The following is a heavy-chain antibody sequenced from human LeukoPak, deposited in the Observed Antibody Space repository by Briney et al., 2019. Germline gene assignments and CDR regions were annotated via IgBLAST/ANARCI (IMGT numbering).Heavy chain of an antibody. V-gene: IGHV3-66*01. J-gene: IGHJ4*02. D-gene: IGHD4-11*01. CDR3: ARVSDYSNYFDF. CDR1: GFTVSSNY. Sequence: GGSLRLSCAASGFTVSSNYMSWVRQAPGKGLEWVSVIYSGGSTYYADSVKGRFTISRDNSKNTLYLQMNSLRAEDTAVYCCARVSDYSNYFDFWGQGTLVTVSS. CDR2: IYSGGST.